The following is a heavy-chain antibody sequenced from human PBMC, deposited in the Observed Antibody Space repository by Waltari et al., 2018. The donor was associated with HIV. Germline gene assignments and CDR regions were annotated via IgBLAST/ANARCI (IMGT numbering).Heavy chain of an antibody. J-gene: IGHJ1*01. CDR1: GFSFTSYW. Sequence: EVQLVQSGAEVKKPGESLKISCKGSGFSFTSYWIGWVRQMPGKGLEWMGIICPGDAETRDRPSCQGQVTIPADKPISTAYLQWSRLKASGTAMYYWAGGGGAVAGTSAEYFQHWGQGTLVTVSS. CDR3: AGGGGAVAGTSAEYFQH. D-gene: IGHD6-19*01. CDR2: ICPGDAET. V-gene: IGHV5-51*01.